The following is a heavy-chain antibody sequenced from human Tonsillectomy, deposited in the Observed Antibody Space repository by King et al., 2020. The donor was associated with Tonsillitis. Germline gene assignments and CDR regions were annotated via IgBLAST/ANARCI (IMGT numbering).Heavy chain of an antibody. Sequence: VQLVESGGGLVQPGGSLRLSCAASGFTFSRYGMSCVRQAPGKGLEWVANIKQDGSEKYYVDSLKGRFTISRDNAKNSLYLQMNSLRAEDTAVYYCARTLAFDYWGQGTLVTVSS. CDR3: ARTLAFDY. CDR1: GFTFSRYG. J-gene: IGHJ4*02. CDR2: IKQDGSEK. V-gene: IGHV3-7*01. D-gene: IGHD5-12*01.